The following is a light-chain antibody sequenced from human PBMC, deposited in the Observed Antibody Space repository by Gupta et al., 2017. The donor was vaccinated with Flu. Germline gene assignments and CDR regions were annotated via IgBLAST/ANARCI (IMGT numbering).Light chain of an antibody. CDR2: QDN. J-gene: IGLJ2*01. CDR3: QVWDGTTEVL. V-gene: IGLV3-1*01. CDR1: KLGDKY. Sequence: SYELTQPPSVSVSPGQTASITCSGDKLGDKYAYWYQQKPGQSPVLIIYQDNKRPSGIPERFSGSNSGNTPTLTISGTQAWDEADYYCQVWDGTTEVLFGGGTKLTVL.